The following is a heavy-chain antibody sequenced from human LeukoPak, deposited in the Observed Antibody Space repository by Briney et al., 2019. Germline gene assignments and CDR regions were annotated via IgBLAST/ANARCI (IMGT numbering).Heavy chain of an antibody. Sequence: ASVKVFCSASRYTFTSYYMLWVPHAPGQGLEWMGIINTSGGSTRYAQEFEDRVTITRDTSTSTVYMELSSLRSEDTAVYYCARPNLSSSSLNYWGQGTLVTVSS. CDR2: INTSGGST. J-gene: IGHJ4*02. V-gene: IGHV1-46*01. CDR3: ARPNLSSSSLNY. CDR1: RYTFTSYY. D-gene: IGHD6-13*01.